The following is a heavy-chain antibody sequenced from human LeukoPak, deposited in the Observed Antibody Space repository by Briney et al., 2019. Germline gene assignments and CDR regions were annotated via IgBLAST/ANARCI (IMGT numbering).Heavy chain of an antibody. CDR1: GGSISSYY. CDR2: IYYSGST. D-gene: IGHD6-19*01. Sequence: PSETLSLTCTVSGGSISSYYWSWIRQPPGKGLEWIGYIYYSGSTNYNPSLKSRVTISVDTSKNQFSLKLSSVTAADTAVYYCARVWRGSSGWYYYYGMDVWGQGTTVTVSS. V-gene: IGHV4-59*01. J-gene: IGHJ6*02. CDR3: ARVWRGSSGWYYYYGMDV.